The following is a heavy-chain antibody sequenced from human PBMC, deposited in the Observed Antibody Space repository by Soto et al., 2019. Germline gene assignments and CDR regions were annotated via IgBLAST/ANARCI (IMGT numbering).Heavy chain of an antibody. CDR2: ISYDGSNK. Sequence: PGGSLRLSCAASGFTFSSYAMHWVRQAPGKGLEWVAVISYDGSNKYYADSVKGRFTISRDNSKNTLYLQMNSLRAEDTAVYYCARAQKSIAAAGDFDYWGQGTLVTVSS. J-gene: IGHJ4*02. V-gene: IGHV3-30-3*01. CDR1: GFTFSSYA. D-gene: IGHD6-13*01. CDR3: ARAQKSIAAAGDFDY.